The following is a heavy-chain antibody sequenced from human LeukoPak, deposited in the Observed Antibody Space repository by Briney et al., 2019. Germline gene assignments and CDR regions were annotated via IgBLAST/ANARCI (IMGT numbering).Heavy chain of an antibody. V-gene: IGHV4-39*07. CDR1: GGSISSSSYY. CDR3: ARGSLLEYGMDV. CDR2: IYYSGST. D-gene: IGHD2-15*01. Sequence: SETLSLTCTVSGGSISSSSYYWGWIRQPPGKGLEWIGSIYYSGSTYYNPSLKSRVTISVDRSKNQFSLKLSSVTAADTAVYYCARGSLLEYGMDVWGQGTTVTVSS. J-gene: IGHJ6*02.